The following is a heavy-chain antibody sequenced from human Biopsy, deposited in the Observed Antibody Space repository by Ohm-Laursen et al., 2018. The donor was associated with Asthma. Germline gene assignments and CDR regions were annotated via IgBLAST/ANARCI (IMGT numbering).Heavy chain of an antibody. CDR3: ARVKDGYNFDY. CDR2: TYHSGST. Sequence: PSDTLSLTCAVSGGSISSGGYSWSWIRQPPGKGLEWIGYTYHSGSTYYNPSLKSRVTISVDRSKNQFSLKLSSVTAADTAVYYCARVKDGYNFDYWGQGTLVTVSS. D-gene: IGHD5-24*01. J-gene: IGHJ4*02. CDR1: GGSISSGGYS. V-gene: IGHV4-30-2*01.